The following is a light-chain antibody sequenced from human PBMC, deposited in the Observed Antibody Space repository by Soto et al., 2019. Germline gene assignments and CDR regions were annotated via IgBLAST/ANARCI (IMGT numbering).Light chain of an antibody. CDR3: QQYYSYPYT. Sequence: IRMTQSPSSFSASTGDRVTITCRASQGISSYLAWYQQKPGKAPKLLIYAASTLQSGVPSRFSGSGSGTDFTLTISCLQSEDFATYYCQQYYSYPYTFGHGTRLEIK. CDR1: QGISSY. CDR2: AAS. V-gene: IGKV1-8*01. J-gene: IGKJ5*01.